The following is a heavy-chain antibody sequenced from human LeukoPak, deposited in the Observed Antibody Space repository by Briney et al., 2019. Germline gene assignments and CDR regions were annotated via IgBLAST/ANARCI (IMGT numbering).Heavy chain of an antibody. CDR2: ISTDGYTT. CDR1: GLAFSAYK. J-gene: IGHJ4*02. CDR3: ARSPARVVPVDY. Sequence: GGSLRLSCAASGLAFSAYKMHWVRQAPRKGLVWVSRISTDGYTTDYADFVQGRFTASSDNSKNTLYLQMNSLRVEDTALYYCARSPARVVPVDYWGQGTLVTVSS. V-gene: IGHV3-74*01. D-gene: IGHD2-15*01.